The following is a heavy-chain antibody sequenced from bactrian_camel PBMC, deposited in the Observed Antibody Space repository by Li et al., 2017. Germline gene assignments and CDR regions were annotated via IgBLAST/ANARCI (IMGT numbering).Heavy chain of an antibody. Sequence: HVQLVESGGGSAHIGGSLRLSCAALGLTFEGGHRGWYRQAPGKGLEWVSGMSRFDSTFYADSVRGRFTISRDNAKSTLYLQMNSLKPEDTAVYYCAADVRIILVVTATPPCRDPWNYWGQGTQVTVS. CDR1: GLTFEGGH. V-gene: IGHV3S55*01. CDR3: AADVRIILVVTATPPCRDPWNY. D-gene: IGHD2*01. J-gene: IGHJ4*01. CDR2: MSRFDST.